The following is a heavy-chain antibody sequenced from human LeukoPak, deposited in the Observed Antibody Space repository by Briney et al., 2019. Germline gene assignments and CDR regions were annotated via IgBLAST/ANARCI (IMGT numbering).Heavy chain of an antibody. CDR1: GFTFSSYW. CDR2: IKQDGSEK. D-gene: IGHD2-2*02. CDR3: ARDSYCSSTSCYTSLGYYYYMDV. J-gene: IGHJ6*03. V-gene: IGHV3-7*01. Sequence: HPGGSLRLSCAASGFTFSSYWMSWVRQAPGKGLEWVANIKQDGSEKYYVDSVKGRFTITRDNAKNSLYLQMNSLRAEDTAVYYCARDSYCSSTSCYTSLGYYYYMDVWGKGTTVTVSS.